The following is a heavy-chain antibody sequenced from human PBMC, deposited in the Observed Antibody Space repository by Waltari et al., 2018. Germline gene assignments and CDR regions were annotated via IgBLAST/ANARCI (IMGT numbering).Heavy chain of an antibody. CDR2: RRDKAHDYST. J-gene: IGHJ4*02. CDR1: GFSLSDHY. Sequence: EVQLVESGGGLVQPGGSLRLSCAASGFSLSDHYIDWIRQAPGKGLEWVGRRRDKAHDYSTEYAASLKGRFTISGEDSEDSLFLHMRGLKTDDTAVYFCARRYGSGYHFDLWGQGTLVIVSS. V-gene: IGHV3-72*01. CDR3: ARRYGSGYHFDL. D-gene: IGHD6-25*01.